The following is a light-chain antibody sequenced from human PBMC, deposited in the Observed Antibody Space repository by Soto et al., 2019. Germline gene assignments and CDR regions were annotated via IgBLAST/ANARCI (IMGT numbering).Light chain of an antibody. CDR1: SSDVGGYNY. CDR3: SSYTSSSALV. Sequence: QSALTQPASVSGSPGQSITISCTGSSSDVGGYNYVSWYQNHPGTAPKLMIYEVSNRPSGVSNRFSGSKSGTTASLTSSGLQAEDEADYYCSSYTSSSALVFGGGTKLTVL. V-gene: IGLV2-14*01. J-gene: IGLJ2*01. CDR2: EVS.